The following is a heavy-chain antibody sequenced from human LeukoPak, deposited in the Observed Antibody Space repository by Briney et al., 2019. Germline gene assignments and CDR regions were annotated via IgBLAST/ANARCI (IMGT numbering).Heavy chain of an antibody. Sequence: GESLKISCKGSGYTFTSYWIAWVRQMPGKGLEWMGIIYPGDSNIRFSPSFQGQVTISADKSISTACLQWSSLKASDTAMYYCARLEAGGKGPDYWGQGTLVTVSS. CDR3: ARLEAGGKGPDY. CDR2: IYPGDSNI. D-gene: IGHD3-10*01. J-gene: IGHJ4*02. CDR1: GYTFTSYW. V-gene: IGHV5-51*01.